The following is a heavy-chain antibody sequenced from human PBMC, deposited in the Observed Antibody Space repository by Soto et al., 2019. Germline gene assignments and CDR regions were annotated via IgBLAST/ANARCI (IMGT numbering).Heavy chain of an antibody. V-gene: IGHV5-51*03. J-gene: IGHJ3*01. CDR3: ARDLDYGGNSEASHV. Sequence: QLVQSGAAVKEPGESLKIACKGSGFSFTTYLIAWVRQVRGKGLEWMGIIYPGDSKTTYSPSFQGQVTISADKSISTAYLQWSSLKASDTAMYYCARDLDYGGNSEASHVLGQGTMVTVSS. CDR1: GFSFTTYL. CDR2: IYPGDSKT. D-gene: IGHD4-17*01.